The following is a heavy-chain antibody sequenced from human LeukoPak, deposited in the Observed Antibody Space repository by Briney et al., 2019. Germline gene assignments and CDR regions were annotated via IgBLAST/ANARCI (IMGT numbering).Heavy chain of an antibody. CDR2: ISSSSSYI. J-gene: IGHJ4*02. CDR1: GFTFRTFG. D-gene: IGHD5-12*01. Sequence: PGRSLRLSCAASGFTFRTFGIHWVRQAPGKGLEWVSSISSSSSYIYYADSVKGRFTISRDNAKNSLYLQMNSLRAEDTAVYYCARSRGYSGYAYDYWGQGTLVTVSS. CDR3: ARSRGYSGYAYDY. V-gene: IGHV3-21*01.